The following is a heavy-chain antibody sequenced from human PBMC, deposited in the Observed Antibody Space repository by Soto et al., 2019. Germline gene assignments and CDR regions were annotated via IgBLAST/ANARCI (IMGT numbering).Heavy chain of an antibody. CDR2: IIPIFGTA. D-gene: IGHD3-16*02. Sequence: SVKVFCKASGGTFSSYAISWVRQAPGQGLEWMGGIIPIFGTANYAQKFQGRVTITADESTSTAYMELSSLRSEDTAVYYCARDLGGYDYVWGSYRHGWFDPRGQGTLVTVSS. CDR1: GGTFSSYA. CDR3: ARDLGGYDYVWGSYRHGWFDP. J-gene: IGHJ5*02. V-gene: IGHV1-69*13.